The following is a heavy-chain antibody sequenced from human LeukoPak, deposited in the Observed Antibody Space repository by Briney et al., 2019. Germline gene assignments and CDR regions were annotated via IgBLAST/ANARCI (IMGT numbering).Heavy chain of an antibody. CDR3: AKPASVAVAYIPFDY. J-gene: IGHJ4*02. Sequence: GGTLRLSCAASGFTFSSYGMSWVRQAPGKGLEWVSAISGSGGSTYYADSVKGRFTISRDNSKNTLYLQMNSLRAEDTAVYYCAKPASVAVAYIPFDYWGQGTLVTVSS. D-gene: IGHD6-19*01. CDR1: GFTFSSYG. V-gene: IGHV3-23*01. CDR2: ISGSGGST.